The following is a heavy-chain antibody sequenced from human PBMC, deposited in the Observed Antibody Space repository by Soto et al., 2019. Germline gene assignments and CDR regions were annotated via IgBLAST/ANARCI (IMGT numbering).Heavy chain of an antibody. V-gene: IGHV5-51*01. CDR1: GYSFTSYW. D-gene: IGHD3-22*01. Sequence: GESLKISCKGSGYSFTSYWIGWVRQMPGKGLEWMGIIYPGDSDTRYSPSFQAQVTISADKSISTAYLQWSSLKASDTAMYYCARSLSGHYDSSGYYYPNWFDPWGQGALVTVSS. J-gene: IGHJ5*02. CDR2: IYPGDSDT. CDR3: ARSLSGHYDSSGYYYPNWFDP.